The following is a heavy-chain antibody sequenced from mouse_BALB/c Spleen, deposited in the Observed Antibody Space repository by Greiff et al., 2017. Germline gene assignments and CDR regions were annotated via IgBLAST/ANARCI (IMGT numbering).Heavy chain of an antibody. CDR3: ARDYGNYLYYFDY. J-gene: IGHJ2*01. D-gene: IGHD2-1*01. CDR2: INPSTGYT. CDR1: GYTFPSYW. Sequence: QVQLQQSGAELAKPGASVKMSCKASGYTFPSYWMHWVKQRPGQGLEWIGYINPSTGYTEYNQKFKDKATLTADKSSSTAYMQLSSLTSEDSAVYYCARDYGNYLYYFDYWGQGTTLTVSS. V-gene: IGHV1-7*01.